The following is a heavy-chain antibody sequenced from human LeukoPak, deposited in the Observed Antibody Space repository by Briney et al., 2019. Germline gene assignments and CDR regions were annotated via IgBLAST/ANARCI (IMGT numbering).Heavy chain of an antibody. J-gene: IGHJ4*02. V-gene: IGHV3-23*01. CDR3: AKDDAWLRFGG. CDR2: ISPSADIK. D-gene: IGHD3-10*01. Sequence: GGTLGLSCAASGFTFSNHGMNWVRQAPGKGLEWVSGISPSADIKYYADSVKGRFTISRDNSKNMLYLEVISLTADDTAVYYCAKDDAWLRFGGWGQGILVTVSS. CDR1: GFTFSNHG.